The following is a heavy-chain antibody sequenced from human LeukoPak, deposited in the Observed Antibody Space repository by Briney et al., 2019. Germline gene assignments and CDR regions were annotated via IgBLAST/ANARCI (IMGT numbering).Heavy chain of an antibody. V-gene: IGHV3-74*01. CDR3: ARESESGDAFDI. J-gene: IGHJ3*02. D-gene: IGHD1-26*01. CDR2: INSDGSST. CDR1: GXTFSSYW. Sequence: GGSLRLSCAASGXTFSSYWMHWVRQAPGKGLVWVSRINSDGSSTSYADSVKGRFTISRDNAKNTLYLQMNSLRAEDTAVYYCARESESGDAFDIWGQGTMVTVSS.